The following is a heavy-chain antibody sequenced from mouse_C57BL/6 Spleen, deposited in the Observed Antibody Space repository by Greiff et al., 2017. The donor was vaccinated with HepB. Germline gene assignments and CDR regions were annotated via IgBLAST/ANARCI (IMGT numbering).Heavy chain of an antibody. D-gene: IGHD2-10*01. CDR2: INPNYGTT. CDR1: GYSFTDYN. Sequence: QQSGPELVKPGASVKISCKASGYSFTDYNMNWVKQSNGKSLEWIGVINPNYGTTSYNQKFKGKATLTVDQSSSTAYMQLNSLTSEDSAVYYCARRGSYYGNYVWYFDVWGTGTTVTVSS. V-gene: IGHV1-39*01. CDR3: ARRGSYYGNYVWYFDV. J-gene: IGHJ1*03.